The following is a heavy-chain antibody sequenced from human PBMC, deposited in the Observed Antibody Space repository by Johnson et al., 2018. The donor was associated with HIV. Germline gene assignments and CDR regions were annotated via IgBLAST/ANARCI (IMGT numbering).Heavy chain of an antibody. CDR2: ISYDGSNK. V-gene: IGHV3-30*03. D-gene: IGHD5-24*01. CDR3: AREFVGYNCFDI. Sequence: VHLVESGGGVVQPGRSLRLSCAASGFPFSSYGMHWVRQAPGKGLEWVAVISYDGSNKYYADSVKVRFTISGDNSKNTLYLQMNSLRAEDTAVYYCAREFVGYNCFDIWGQGTMVTVSS. J-gene: IGHJ3*02. CDR1: GFPFSSYG.